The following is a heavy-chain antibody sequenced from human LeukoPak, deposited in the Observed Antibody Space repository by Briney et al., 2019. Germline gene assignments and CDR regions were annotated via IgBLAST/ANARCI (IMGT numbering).Heavy chain of an antibody. V-gene: IGHV1-18*01. CDR1: GYTFTSYG. D-gene: IGHD3-3*01. CDR3: ARDSIFGVADQYGDYYYGMDV. J-gene: IGHJ6*02. CDR2: VSAYKANK. Sequence: GASVKVSCKASGYTFTSYGISWVRQAPGQGLEWMGWVSAYKANKNYAQKLQGRVTMTTDTSTSTAYMELRSLRSDDTAVYYCARDSIFGVADQYGDYYYGMDVWGQGTTVTVSS.